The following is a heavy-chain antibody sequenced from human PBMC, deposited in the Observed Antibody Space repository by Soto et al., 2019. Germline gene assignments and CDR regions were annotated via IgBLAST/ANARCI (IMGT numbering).Heavy chain of an antibody. CDR2: IKEDGSEK. CDR3: ARDEGCGGGSCYSIGSY. CDR1: GFSFGSYW. Sequence: EVQLVESGGGLVQPGGSLRLSCAASGFSFGSYWISWVRQAPGKGLEWVANIKEDGSEKYYVDSVKGRFTISRDNAKNTLFLQMNRLRAEVKAVYYCARDEGCGGGSCYSIGSYWGRGALVTVSP. J-gene: IGHJ4*02. V-gene: IGHV3-7*01. D-gene: IGHD2-15*01.